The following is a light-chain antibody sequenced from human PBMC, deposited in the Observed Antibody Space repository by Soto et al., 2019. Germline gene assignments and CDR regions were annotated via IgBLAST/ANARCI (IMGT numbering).Light chain of an antibody. Sequence: EIVLTQSPGTLSLSPGERATLSCRASQSVTSSYLAWYQQKPGQAPRLLIYGASSRASGIPDRFSGYGSGKDFTLTISRLEPGDFAVYYCQQYGDSPQTFGQGTKVEI. CDR3: QQYGDSPQT. CDR1: QSVTSSY. V-gene: IGKV3-20*01. J-gene: IGKJ1*01. CDR2: GAS.